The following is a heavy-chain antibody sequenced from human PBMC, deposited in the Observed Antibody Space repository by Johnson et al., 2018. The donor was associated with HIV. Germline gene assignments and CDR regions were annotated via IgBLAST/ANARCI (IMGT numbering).Heavy chain of an antibody. Sequence: EVHLVESGGGLVRPGGSLRLSCVASGFSFIDYAMIWVRQAPGKGLEWVSFISGGEDDTYYADSVKGRFTISRDNSKTTLYLQMNSLRDEDTAVYYCTRVSLPPSYAFDFWGQGTIVTVSS. CDR3: TRVSLPPSYAFDF. V-gene: IGHV3-23*04. J-gene: IGHJ3*01. CDR1: GFSFIDYA. CDR2: ISGGEDDT.